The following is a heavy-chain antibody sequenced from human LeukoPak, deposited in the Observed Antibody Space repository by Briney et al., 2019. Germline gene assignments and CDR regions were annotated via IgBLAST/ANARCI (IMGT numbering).Heavy chain of an antibody. D-gene: IGHD3-22*01. V-gene: IGHV3-15*01. Sequence: PGGSLRLSCVASEFTFSNAWMSWVRQAPGKGLEWVGRIKSKTDGGTTDYAAPVKGRFSISRDDSKTTLYLQMNSLKTEDTAVYYCTTRYYDSSGNREVYTYWGQGTLVIVSS. CDR1: EFTFSNAW. CDR2: IKSKTDGGTT. J-gene: IGHJ4*02. CDR3: TTRYYDSSGNREVYTY.